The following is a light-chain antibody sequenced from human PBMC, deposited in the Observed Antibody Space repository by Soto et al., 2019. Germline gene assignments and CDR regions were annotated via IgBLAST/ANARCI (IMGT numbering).Light chain of an antibody. CDR3: SSYRYSSTLVV. J-gene: IGLJ2*01. V-gene: IGLV2-14*01. CDR2: EVS. Sequence: QSVLTQPASVSGSPGQSITISCTGTNSDIGNYKYVSWYQQHPGKAPKLVISEVSNRPSGVSTRFSGSKSGNTASLTISGLQAEDEADYYCSSYRYSSTLVVFGGGTKLTVL. CDR1: NSDIGNYKY.